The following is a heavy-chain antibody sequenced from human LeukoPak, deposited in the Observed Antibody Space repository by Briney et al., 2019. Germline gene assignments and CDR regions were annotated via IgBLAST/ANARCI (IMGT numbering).Heavy chain of an antibody. CDR2: INPSGGST. CDR3: NTEGTLRLSGGFDF. V-gene: IGHV1-46*01. D-gene: IGHD5-12*01. Sequence: ASVKVSCKASGYTFTSYYMHWVRQAPGQGLEWMGIINPSGGSTSYTQKFQGRVTMTRDTSTSTVYMELSSLRSEDTAVYYCNTEGTLRLSGGFDFWGQGILVIVSS. CDR1: GYTFTSYY. J-gene: IGHJ4*02.